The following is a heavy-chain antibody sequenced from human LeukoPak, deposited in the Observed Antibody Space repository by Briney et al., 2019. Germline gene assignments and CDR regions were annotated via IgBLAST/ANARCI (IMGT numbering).Heavy chain of an antibody. Sequence: PGGSLRLSCAASGFTFSSYAMHWVRQAPGKGLEYVSAISSNGGSTYYANSVKGRFTISRDNSKNTLYLQMGSLRAEDTAVYYCARDHQQLADWGQGTLVTVSP. CDR2: ISSNGGST. CDR3: ARDHQQLAD. D-gene: IGHD6-13*01. J-gene: IGHJ4*02. CDR1: GFTFSSYA. V-gene: IGHV3-64*01.